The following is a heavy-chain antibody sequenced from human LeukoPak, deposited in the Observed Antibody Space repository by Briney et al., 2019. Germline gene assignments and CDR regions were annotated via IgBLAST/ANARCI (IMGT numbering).Heavy chain of an antibody. V-gene: IGHV4-59*01. J-gene: IGHJ5*02. CDR2: IYNSGST. D-gene: IGHD2-15*01. Sequence: SETLSLTCTVSGGSISSYYWSWIRQPPGKGLEWIGHIYNSGSTNYNPSLKSRVTISVDTSKNQFSLKLSSVTAADTAVYYCARVVVVATESFGNWFDPWGQGTLVTVSS. CDR3: ARVVVVATESFGNWFDP. CDR1: GGSISSYY.